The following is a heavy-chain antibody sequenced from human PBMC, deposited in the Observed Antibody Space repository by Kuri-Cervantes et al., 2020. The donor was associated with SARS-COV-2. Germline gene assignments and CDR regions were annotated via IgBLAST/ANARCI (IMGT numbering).Heavy chain of an antibody. Sequence: GSLRLSCAASGFTFSSYAMSWVRQAPGKGLEWIGSIYHSGSTYYNPSLKSRVTISVDTSKNQFPLKLSSVTAADTAVYYCARRVDIVVVPAAIVYAFDIWGQGTMVTVSS. CDR2: IYHSGST. J-gene: IGHJ3*02. V-gene: IGHV4-38-2*01. D-gene: IGHD2-2*02. CDR3: ARRVDIVVVPAAIVYAFDI. CDR1: GFTFSSYA.